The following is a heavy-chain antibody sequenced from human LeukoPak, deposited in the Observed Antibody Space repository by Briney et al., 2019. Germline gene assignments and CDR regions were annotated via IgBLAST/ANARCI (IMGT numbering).Heavy chain of an antibody. CDR3: AKGGYGGSYFDY. Sequence: PGGSLRLSCAASGFTFSSYGMHWVRQAPGKGLEWVAVISYDGSNKYYADSVKGRFTISRDNSKNTLYLQMNSLRAEDTAVYYCAKGGYGGSYFDYWGQGTLVTVSS. J-gene: IGHJ4*02. CDR1: GFTFSSYG. CDR2: ISYDGSNK. V-gene: IGHV3-30*18. D-gene: IGHD4-23*01.